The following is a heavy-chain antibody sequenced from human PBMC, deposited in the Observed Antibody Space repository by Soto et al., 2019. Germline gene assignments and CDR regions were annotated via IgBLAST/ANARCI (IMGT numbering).Heavy chain of an antibody. CDR2: IYSGGST. J-gene: IGHJ6*03. CDR1: RFTVSSNY. V-gene: IGHV3-66*01. CDR3: AGVVPAALYYYYYCMYV. D-gene: IGHD2-2*01. Sequence: EVQLVESGGGLVQPGGSLRLSCAASRFTVSSNYMSWVRQAPGKGLEWVSVIYSGGSTYYAESVKGRFTISRDNSKNTLYLQMNSLRAEDTAVYYCAGVVPAALYYYYYCMYVWGKGTTVTVAS.